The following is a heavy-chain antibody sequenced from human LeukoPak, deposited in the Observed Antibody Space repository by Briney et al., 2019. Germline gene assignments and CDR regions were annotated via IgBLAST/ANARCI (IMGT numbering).Heavy chain of an antibody. CDR2: ISYDGSNK. V-gene: IGHV3-30*04. J-gene: IGHJ4*02. CDR1: GLTFSSYA. CDR3: ARGVRELDY. D-gene: IGHD3-10*01. Sequence: GGSLRLSCAASGLTFSSYAMHWVRQAPGKGLEWVAVISYDGSNKYYADSVKGRFTISRDNAKNSLYLQMNSPRAEDTAVYYCARGVRELDYWGQGTLVTVSS.